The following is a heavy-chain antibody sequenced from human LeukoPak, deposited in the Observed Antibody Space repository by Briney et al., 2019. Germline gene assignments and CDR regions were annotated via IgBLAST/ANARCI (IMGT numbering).Heavy chain of an antibody. J-gene: IGHJ4*02. V-gene: IGHV3-30*02. CDR3: AKAEVGASRGPYYFDY. CDR1: GFTFSSYG. Sequence: GGSLRLSCAASGFTFSSYGMHWVRQAPGKGLEWVAFIRYDGSNKYYADSVKGRFTISRDNSKNTLYLQMNSLRAEDTAVYYCAKAEVGASRGPYYFDYWGQGTLVTVSS. CDR2: IRYDGSNK. D-gene: IGHD1-26*01.